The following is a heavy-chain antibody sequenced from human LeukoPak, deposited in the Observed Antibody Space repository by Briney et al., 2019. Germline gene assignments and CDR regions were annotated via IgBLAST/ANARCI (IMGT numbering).Heavy chain of an antibody. Sequence: SETLSLTCAVYGGSFSGYYWSWIRQPPGKGLEWIGEINHSGSTNYNPSLKSRVTISVDTSKNQFSLKLSSVTAADTAVYYCARTETTYGSGEPFDYWGQGTLVTVSS. CDR2: INHSGST. V-gene: IGHV4-34*01. D-gene: IGHD3-10*01. CDR3: ARTETTYGSGEPFDY. CDR1: GGSFSGYY. J-gene: IGHJ4*02.